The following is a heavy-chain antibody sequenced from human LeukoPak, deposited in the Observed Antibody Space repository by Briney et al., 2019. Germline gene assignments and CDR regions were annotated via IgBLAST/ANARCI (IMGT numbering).Heavy chain of an antibody. Sequence: SETLSLACTVSGDSVSGYYGSWIRQPPGKGLEWIGYFYTSANTNYNPSLKSRVTMSVDTSKNQFSLKLSSVTAADTAVYYCARGLRDEERHYGYYYMDVWGKGTTVTVSS. D-gene: IGHD3-22*01. V-gene: IGHV4-4*09. CDR3: ARGLRDEERHYGYYYMDV. CDR2: FYTSANT. CDR1: GDSVSGYY. J-gene: IGHJ6*03.